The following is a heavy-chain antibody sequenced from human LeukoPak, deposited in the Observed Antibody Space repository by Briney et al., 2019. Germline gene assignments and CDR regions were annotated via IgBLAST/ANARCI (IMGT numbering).Heavy chain of an antibody. CDR2: ISYDGSNK. CDR3: ARLVITTTTEFDY. Sequence: GGSLRLSCAASGFTFSSYAMHWVRQAPGKGLEWVSVISYDGSNKYYADSVKGRFTISRDNSKNTLYLQMSSLRAEDTAVYYCARLVITTTTEFDYWGQGTLVTVSS. CDR1: GFTFSSYA. J-gene: IGHJ4*02. D-gene: IGHD3-22*01. V-gene: IGHV3-30*04.